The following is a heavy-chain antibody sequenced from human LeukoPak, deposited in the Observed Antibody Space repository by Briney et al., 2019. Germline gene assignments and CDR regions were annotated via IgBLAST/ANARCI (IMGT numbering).Heavy chain of an antibody. V-gene: IGHV3-23*01. CDR2: ITGSGGGT. CDR1: GVTFSSYA. D-gene: IGHD3-16*01. CDR3: AKDLGGELSYFDY. Sequence: QPGGSLRLSCAASGVTFSSYAMNWVRQAPGRGLEWVSSITGSGGGTYYADSVKGRFTISRDNSKNTLYLQMDSLRAEDTAVYYCAKDLGGELSYFDYWGQGTLVTVSS. J-gene: IGHJ4*02.